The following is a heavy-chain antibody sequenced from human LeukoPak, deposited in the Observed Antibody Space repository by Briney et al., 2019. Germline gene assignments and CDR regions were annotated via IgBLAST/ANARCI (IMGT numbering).Heavy chain of an antibody. V-gene: IGHV3-11*04. Sequence: GGSLRLSCAASGFTFSDYYMSWIRQAPGKGLEWVPYISSSGSTIYYADSVKGRFTISRDNAKNSLYLQMNSLRAEDTAVYYCARDRERITIFGTYFDYWGQGTLVTVSS. D-gene: IGHD3-3*01. CDR1: GFTFSDYY. CDR2: ISSSGSTI. CDR3: ARDRERITIFGTYFDY. J-gene: IGHJ4*02.